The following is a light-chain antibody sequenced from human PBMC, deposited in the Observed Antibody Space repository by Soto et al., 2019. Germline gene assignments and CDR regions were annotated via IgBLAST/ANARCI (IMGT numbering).Light chain of an antibody. CDR3: CSYAGNYILRV. Sequence: QSALAQPRSVAASPGQPVTISCTGTTSDVGGYNYVSWYQQHPGKAPKLMIYDVNKRPAGVPDRFSGSRSGNTASLTISGLQAEDEADYYCCSYAGNYILRVFGTGTKVTVL. CDR2: DVN. V-gene: IGLV2-11*01. J-gene: IGLJ1*01. CDR1: TSDVGGYNY.